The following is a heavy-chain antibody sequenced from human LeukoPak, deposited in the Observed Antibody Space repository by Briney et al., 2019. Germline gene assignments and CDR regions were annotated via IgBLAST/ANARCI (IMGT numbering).Heavy chain of an antibody. CDR2: VSRSSNYI. Sequence: GGSLRLSCAASGFIFSIYNMNWVRQAPGKGLEWVSSVSRSSNYIYYADSVKGRFTISRDNAKNSLYLQMNSLGAEDTAVYYCARPEYSHDAFDIWGQGTMVTVSS. J-gene: IGHJ3*02. D-gene: IGHD5-12*01. CDR3: ARPEYSHDAFDI. V-gene: IGHV3-21*01. CDR1: GFIFSIYN.